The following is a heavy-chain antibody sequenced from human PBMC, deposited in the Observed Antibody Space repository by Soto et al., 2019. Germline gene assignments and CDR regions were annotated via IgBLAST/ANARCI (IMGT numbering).Heavy chain of an antibody. D-gene: IGHD1-1*01. Sequence: QVPLVESGGGVVQPGGSLRLSCAASGFTFTDYGMHWVRQAPGKGLEWVAGIWSDGSNTYYADSVKGRLTISRDNSQDTLYLQMNSLGGEDTAIYYCAREYSHSWNNGMDVWGQGTTVTVSS. CDR2: IWSDGSNT. CDR1: GFTFTDYG. J-gene: IGHJ6*02. V-gene: IGHV3-33*01. CDR3: AREYSHSWNNGMDV.